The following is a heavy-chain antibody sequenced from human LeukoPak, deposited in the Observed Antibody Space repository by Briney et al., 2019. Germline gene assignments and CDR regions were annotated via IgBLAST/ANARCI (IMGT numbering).Heavy chain of an antibody. Sequence: GRSLRLSCAASGFTFDDYAMHWVRQAPGKGLEWVSGISWNSGSIGYADSVKGRFTISRDNAKNSLYLQMNSLRAEDTAVYYCASSWDYWGQGTLVTVSS. CDR2: ISWNSGSI. V-gene: IGHV3-9*01. D-gene: IGHD2-2*01. CDR1: GFTFDDYA. CDR3: ASSWDY. J-gene: IGHJ4*02.